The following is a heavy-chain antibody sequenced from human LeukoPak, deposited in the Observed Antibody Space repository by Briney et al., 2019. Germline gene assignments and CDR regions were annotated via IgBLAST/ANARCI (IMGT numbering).Heavy chain of an antibody. CDR2: ISAYNGKT. Sequence: ASVKVSCKASGYTFTSYGISWVRQAPGQGLEWMGWISAYNGKTNYAQKLQGRVTMTTDTSTSTAYMELRSLRSDETAVYYCARGSYCSSTSCFISYYYGMDVWGQGTTVTVSS. J-gene: IGHJ6*02. D-gene: IGHD2-2*01. CDR1: GYTFTSYG. V-gene: IGHV1-18*01. CDR3: ARGSYCSSTSCFISYYYGMDV.